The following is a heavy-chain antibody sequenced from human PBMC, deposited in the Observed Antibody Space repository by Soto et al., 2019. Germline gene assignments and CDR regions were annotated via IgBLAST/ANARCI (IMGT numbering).Heavy chain of an antibody. Sequence: PSETLSLTCTVSGGSISSYYWSWIRQPPGKGLEWIGYIYYSGSTNYNPSLKSRVTISVDTSKNQFSLKLSSVTAADTAVYYCARGSRPNYYGSGSYYGLGYWGQGTLVTVSS. V-gene: IGHV4-59*12. CDR3: ARGSRPNYYGSGSYYGLGY. D-gene: IGHD3-10*01. J-gene: IGHJ4*02. CDR1: GGSISSYY. CDR2: IYYSGST.